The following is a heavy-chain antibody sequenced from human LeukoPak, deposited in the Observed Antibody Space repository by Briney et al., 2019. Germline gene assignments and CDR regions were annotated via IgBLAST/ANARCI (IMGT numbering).Heavy chain of an antibody. D-gene: IGHD6-13*01. J-gene: IGHJ6*02. CDR3: ARDVSTHTAAAAIHYYGMDV. CDR1: GGSISSTSYY. CDR2: VSYSGTT. Sequence: SGTLSLTCSVSGGSISSTSYYWGWIRQPPGEGLEWIGSVSYSGTTYYNPSLKSRVTMSLDTSKNQVSLKLSSVTAADTAVYYCARDVSTHTAAAAIHYYGMDVWGQGTTVTVSS. V-gene: IGHV4-39*01.